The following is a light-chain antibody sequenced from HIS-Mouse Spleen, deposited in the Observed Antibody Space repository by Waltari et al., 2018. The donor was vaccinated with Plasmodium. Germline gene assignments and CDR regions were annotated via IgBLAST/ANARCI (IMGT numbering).Light chain of an antibody. Sequence: SYVLTQPPSVSVAPGTPARITCVGHNLGSQSVHWYQQKPGQAPVLVVYDDSDRPSGIPERFSGSNSGNTATLTISRVEAGDEADYYCQVWDSSSDHVVFGGGTKLTVL. J-gene: IGLJ2*01. V-gene: IGLV3-21*03. CDR2: DDS. CDR3: QVWDSSSDHVV. CDR1: NLGSQS.